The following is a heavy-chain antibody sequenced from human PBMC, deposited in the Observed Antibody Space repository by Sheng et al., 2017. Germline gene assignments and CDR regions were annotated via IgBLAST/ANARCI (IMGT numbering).Heavy chain of an antibody. V-gene: IGHV4-39*07. J-gene: IGHJ4*02. CDR2: VYSTWVWP. CDR3: ASRGYYYSSSVLCDY. D-gene: IGHD3-22*01. Sequence: QPQLRESGPGLVKPSETLALTCSVSGVSLRSGTYYWGWIRQSPGKGLQWIGSVYSTWVWPTTTRPSGVEPIMSLDTSTNQFSLNMTSVTAADTAVYYCASRGYYYSSSVLCDYWGQGTLVTVSS. CDR1: GVSLRSGTYY.